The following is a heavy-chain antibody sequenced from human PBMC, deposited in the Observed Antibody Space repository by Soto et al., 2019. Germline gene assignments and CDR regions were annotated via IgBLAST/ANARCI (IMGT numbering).Heavy chain of an antibody. Sequence: ASVKVSCKASGFTFTSSAVQWVRQARGQRLEWIGWIVVGSGNTNYAQKFQERVTITRDMSTSTAYMELSSLRSEDTAVYYCARDNYQDRSGYPLAPDWFDPWGQGTLVTVSS. CDR3: ARDNYQDRSGYPLAPDWFDP. CDR1: GFTFTSSA. CDR2: IVVGSGNT. D-gene: IGHD3-22*01. V-gene: IGHV1-58*01. J-gene: IGHJ5*02.